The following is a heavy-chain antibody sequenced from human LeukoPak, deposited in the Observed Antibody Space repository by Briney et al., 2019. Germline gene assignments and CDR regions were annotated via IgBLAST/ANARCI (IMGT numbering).Heavy chain of an antibody. D-gene: IGHD6-6*01. CDR1: GDTISSYY. J-gene: IGHJ6*03. Sequence: SETLSLTSTDSGDTISSYYWSWLRQPPWKGPEWIVYIYYGGRTNYNPSLKSRVTISVDTSENQFSLKLSSVTAADTAVYYCARSGGSSPNSYYYYYYYMDVWGQGTTVTVSS. V-gene: IGHV4-59*01. CDR3: ARSGGSSPNSYYYYYYYMDV. CDR2: IYYGGRT.